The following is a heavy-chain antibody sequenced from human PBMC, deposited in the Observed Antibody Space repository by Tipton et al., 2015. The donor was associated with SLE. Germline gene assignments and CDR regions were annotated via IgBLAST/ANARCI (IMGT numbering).Heavy chain of an antibody. CDR1: GESFSGYY. V-gene: IGHV4-34*01. D-gene: IGHD6-13*01. CDR3: ARWGAAAGTSY. CDR2: INHSGST. Sequence: TLSLTCAVYGESFSGYYWSWIRQPPGKGLEWIGEINHSGSTNYNPSLKSRVTISVDTSKNQFSLKLNSVTAADTAVYYCARWGAAAGTSYWGQGTLVTVSS. J-gene: IGHJ4*02.